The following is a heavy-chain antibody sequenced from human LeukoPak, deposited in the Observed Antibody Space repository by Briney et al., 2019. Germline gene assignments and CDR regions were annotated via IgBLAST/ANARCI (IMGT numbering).Heavy chain of an antibody. J-gene: IGHJ1*01. V-gene: IGHV1-8*01. D-gene: IGHD3-22*01. CDR1: GYTFTSYD. CDR2: MNPDSGNT. Sequence: ASVKVSCKASGYTFTSYDINWVRQATGQGLEWMGWMNPDSGNTGYAQKFQGRVTMTRNTSISTAYMELSSLRSEDTAVYYCAREITGEYYYDSSGYYGDWGQGTLVTVSS. CDR3: AREITGEYYYDSSGYYGD.